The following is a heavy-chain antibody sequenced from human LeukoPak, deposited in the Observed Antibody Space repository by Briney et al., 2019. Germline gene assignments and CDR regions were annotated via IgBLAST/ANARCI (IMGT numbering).Heavy chain of an antibody. CDR2: IKQDGSNK. V-gene: IGHV3-7*01. Sequence: GGSLRLSCAASGFTFSSSWMSWVRQAPGKGLEWVANIKQDGSNKYYVVSVKGRFTMSRDNAKNSLYLQMNSLRVEDTAVYYCARGVYTSGWYPDYFDYWGQGTLVTVSS. CDR3: ARGVYTSGWYPDYFDY. CDR1: GFTFSSSW. J-gene: IGHJ4*02. D-gene: IGHD6-19*01.